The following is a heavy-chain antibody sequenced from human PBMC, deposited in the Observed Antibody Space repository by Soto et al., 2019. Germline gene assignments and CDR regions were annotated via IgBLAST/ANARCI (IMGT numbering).Heavy chain of an antibody. CDR3: ASGPSYGHNYFDY. CDR2: IYYSGST. D-gene: IGHD5-18*01. J-gene: IGHJ4*02. V-gene: IGHV4-59*01. Sequence: SETLSLTCTVSGGSISSYDWSWIRQPPGKGLEWIGYIYYSGSTNYNPSLKSRVTISVDTSKNQFSLKLSSVTAADTAVYYCASGPSYGHNYFDYWGQGTLVTVSS. CDR1: GGSISSYD.